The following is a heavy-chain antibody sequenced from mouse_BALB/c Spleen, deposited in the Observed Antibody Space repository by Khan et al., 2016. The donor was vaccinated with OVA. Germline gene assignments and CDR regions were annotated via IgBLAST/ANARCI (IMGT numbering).Heavy chain of an antibody. CDR2: ISTYYGDA. D-gene: IGHD1-3*01. CDR1: VYTFTDYA. J-gene: IGHJ3*01. Sequence: QVQLQQPGAELVRPGVSVKISCKGSVYTFTDYAMHWVKQSHAKSLEWIGVISTYYGDADYNQKFKGKATMTVDKSSSTAYMELARLTSEDSAIYYCARGSGNSRFAYWGQGTLVTVSA. CDR3: ARGSGNSRFAY. V-gene: IGHV1S137*01.